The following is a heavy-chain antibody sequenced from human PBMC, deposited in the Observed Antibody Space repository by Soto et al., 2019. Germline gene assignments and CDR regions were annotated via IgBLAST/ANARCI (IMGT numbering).Heavy chain of an antibody. CDR2: INHSGST. CDR3: ARVIETVVVVPAARGYYYYYYMDV. CDR1: GGTCSDFG. D-gene: IGHD2-2*01. Sequence: SETLSLPCAVYGGTCSDFGGRWIRQHQGKGLEWIGEINHSGSTNYNPSLKSRVTISVDTSKNQFSLKLSSVTAADTAVYYCARVIETVVVVPAARGYYYYYYMDVWGKGTTVTVSS. V-gene: IGHV4-34*01. J-gene: IGHJ6*03.